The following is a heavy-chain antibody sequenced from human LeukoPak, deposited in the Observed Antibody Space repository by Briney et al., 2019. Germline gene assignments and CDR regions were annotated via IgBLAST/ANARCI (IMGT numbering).Heavy chain of an antibody. J-gene: IGHJ4*02. D-gene: IGHD2-2*01. Sequence: SETLSLTCTVSGGSVSSDYWSWIRQPPGKGLEWIGYMHSNGNSAYNPSLSSRVTVSLDTSKNQFSLRLESVTAADTAVYYCAKQAPAAMRLVDYWGQGTLVTVSS. V-gene: IGHV4-59*08. CDR1: GGSVSSDY. CDR2: MHSNGNS. CDR3: AKQAPAAMRLVDY.